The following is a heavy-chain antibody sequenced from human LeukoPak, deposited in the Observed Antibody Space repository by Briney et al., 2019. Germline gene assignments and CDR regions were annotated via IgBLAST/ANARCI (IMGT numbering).Heavy chain of an antibody. Sequence: GGSLRLSCAASGFTFSSYGMHWVRQAPGKGLEWVAVIWYDGSNKYYADSVKGRFTISRDNSKNTLYLQMNSLRAEDTAVYYCARVGMAYWYFDLWGRGTLVTVSS. CDR2: IWYDGSNK. CDR3: ARVGMAYWYFDL. J-gene: IGHJ2*01. CDR1: GFTFSSYG. V-gene: IGHV3-33*01. D-gene: IGHD6-13*01.